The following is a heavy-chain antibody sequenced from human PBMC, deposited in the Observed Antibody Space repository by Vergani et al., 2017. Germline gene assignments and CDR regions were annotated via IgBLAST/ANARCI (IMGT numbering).Heavy chain of an antibody. J-gene: IGHJ4*02. CDR3: ARDSPYYGSGSAFDY. CDR2: LSSSSSTI. D-gene: IGHD3-10*01. V-gene: IGHV3-48*02. Sequence: EVQLVESGGGLVQPGGSLRLSCAASGFTFSSYSMNWVRQAPGKGLEWVSYLSSSSSTIYYADSVKGRFTISRDNANNSLFLQMNSLRDEDTAVYYCARDSPYYGSGSAFDYWGQGTLVTVSS. CDR1: GFTFSSYS.